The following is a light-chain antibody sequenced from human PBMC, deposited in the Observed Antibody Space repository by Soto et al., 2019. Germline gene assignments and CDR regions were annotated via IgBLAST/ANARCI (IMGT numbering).Light chain of an antibody. CDR3: SSYTTNGVGV. J-gene: IGLJ2*01. Sequence: QSALTQPASVSGSPGQSITISCTGTDSDVGGYNYVSWYQHHPGNAPKVMIYDVTYRPSGVSNRFSGSKSGNTASLTISGLQAEDEADYYCSSYTTNGVGVSGGGTQLTVL. CDR1: DSDVGGYNY. V-gene: IGLV2-14*03. CDR2: DVT.